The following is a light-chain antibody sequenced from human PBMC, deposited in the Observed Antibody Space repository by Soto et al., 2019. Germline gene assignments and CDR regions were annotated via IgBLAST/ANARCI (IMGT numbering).Light chain of an antibody. CDR2: RTS. V-gene: IGKV3-11*01. J-gene: IGKJ5*01. CDR1: QSVSSY. Sequence: EIVLTQSPATLSLSPGERATLSCRASQSVSSYLAWYQQKPGQAPRLLMFRTSSRATGFPARFSGSGSGTDFTLTIDNLEPEDFAIYYCQQRSNWPPITFGQGTRLEIK. CDR3: QQRSNWPPIT.